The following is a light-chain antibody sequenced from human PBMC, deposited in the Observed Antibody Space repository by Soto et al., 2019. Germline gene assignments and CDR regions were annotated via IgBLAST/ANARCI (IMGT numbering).Light chain of an antibody. Sequence: DIQMTQSPSSLSASVGDRVTITCRASQSISNYLNWYQQKPGKAPKLLIYAASSLQSGVPSRFSGSGSGTYFPLTISILQPEDFATYYCQQSYSTPSTFGQGTKVEIK. J-gene: IGKJ1*01. CDR1: QSISNY. CDR2: AAS. CDR3: QQSYSTPST. V-gene: IGKV1-39*01.